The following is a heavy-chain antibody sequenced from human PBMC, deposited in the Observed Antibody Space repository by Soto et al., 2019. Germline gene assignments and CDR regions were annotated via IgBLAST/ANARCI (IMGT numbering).Heavy chain of an antibody. CDR2: IKQDGSEK. J-gene: IGHJ5*02. CDR3: ARDVNYYGSGSYNWFDP. D-gene: IGHD3-10*01. Sequence: GGSLRLSCAASGFTFSSYWMSWVRQAPGKGLEWVANIKQDGSEKYYVDSVKGRFTISRDNAKNSLYLQMNSLRAEDTAVYYCARDVNYYGSGSYNWFDPWGQGTLVTVSS. V-gene: IGHV3-7*05. CDR1: GFTFSSYW.